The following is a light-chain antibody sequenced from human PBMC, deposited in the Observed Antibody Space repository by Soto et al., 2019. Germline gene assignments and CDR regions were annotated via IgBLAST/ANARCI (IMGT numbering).Light chain of an antibody. V-gene: IGKV3-15*01. Sequence: EIVMTQSPATLSVSPGERATLSCRASESVSNNLAWYQQKPGQAPRLLIYGASTRATGIPARFSGSGSGTEFTLSVSSLQSEDFAVYHCQQYNDRPWMFGQGTKVEIK. CDR2: GAS. CDR1: ESVSNN. CDR3: QQYNDRPWM. J-gene: IGKJ1*01.